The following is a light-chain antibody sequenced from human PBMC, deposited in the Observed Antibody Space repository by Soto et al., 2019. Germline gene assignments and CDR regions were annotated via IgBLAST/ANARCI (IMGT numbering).Light chain of an antibody. V-gene: IGKV3-11*01. CDR2: DVS. CDR3: QQRTSWPT. J-gene: IGKJ4*01. CDR1: QSVTSS. Sequence: DIVLTQSPGTLSLSPGERATLSCRASQSVTSSLAWFQQKPGQAPRLLIYDVSRRATAIPARFSGSGSGTDFTLTISSLEPEDFAAYYCQQRTSWPTFGGGTKVDIK.